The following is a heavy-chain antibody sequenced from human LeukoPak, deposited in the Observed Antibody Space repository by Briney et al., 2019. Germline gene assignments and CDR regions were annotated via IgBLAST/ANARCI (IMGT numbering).Heavy chain of an antibody. J-gene: IGHJ5*02. V-gene: IGHV4-34*01. Sequence: PSETLSLTCAVYGGSFSGYYWSWIRQPPGKGLEWIGEINHSGGTNYNPSLKSRVTISVDTSKNQFSLKLSSVTAADTAVYYCARGHDILTGPTYHLNSWFDPWGQGTLVTVSS. CDR1: GGSFSGYY. D-gene: IGHD3-9*01. CDR3: ARGHDILTGPTYHLNSWFDP. CDR2: INHSGGT.